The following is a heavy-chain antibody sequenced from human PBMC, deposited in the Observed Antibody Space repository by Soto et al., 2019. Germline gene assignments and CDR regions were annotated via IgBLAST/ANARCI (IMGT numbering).Heavy chain of an antibody. CDR3: ARHPHWLRGSGSYLRLSWFDP. V-gene: IGHV3-48*01. CDR1: GFTFSSYN. J-gene: IGHJ5*02. Sequence: GGSLRLSCAASGFTFSSYNMNWVRQAPEKGLEWVSYISSSSSTIYYADSVKGRFTISRDNSKNTLFLQMNSLRAEDTAVYYCARHPHWLRGSGSYLRLSWFDPWGQGTLVTVSS. CDR2: ISSSSSTI. D-gene: IGHD3-10*01.